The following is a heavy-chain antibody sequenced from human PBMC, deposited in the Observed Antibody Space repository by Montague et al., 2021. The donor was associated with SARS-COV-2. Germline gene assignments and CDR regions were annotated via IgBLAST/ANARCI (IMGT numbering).Heavy chain of an antibody. D-gene: IGHD2-8*01. CDR2: IYYTGNT. CDR3: ARVGCRLFDSGCYNCLDV. Sequence: SETLSLTCTVSGGSISPYYWTWIRQPPGKGLEWIGYIYYTGNTKYNPSLKSRVTISVDTSKNQFSLNLSSVTAADTAVYYCARVGCRLFDSGCYNCLDVWGQGTPVTVSS. J-gene: IGHJ6*02. V-gene: IGHV4-59*01. CDR1: GGSISPYY.